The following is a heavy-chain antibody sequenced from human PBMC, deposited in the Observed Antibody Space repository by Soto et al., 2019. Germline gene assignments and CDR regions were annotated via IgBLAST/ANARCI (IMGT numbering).Heavy chain of an antibody. CDR3: ARASEMATNYFDY. CDR2: INPNSGGT. J-gene: IGHJ4*02. D-gene: IGHD5-12*01. CDR1: GYTFTGYY. V-gene: IGHV1-2*02. Sequence: ASVKVSCKASGYTFTGYYMHWVRQAPGQGLEWMGWINPNSGGTNYAQKFQGRVTMTRDTSISTAYMELSRLRSDDTAVYYCARASEMATNYFDYWGQGSLVTVSS.